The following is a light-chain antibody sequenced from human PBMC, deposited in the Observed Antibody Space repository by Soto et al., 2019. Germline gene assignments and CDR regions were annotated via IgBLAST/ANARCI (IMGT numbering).Light chain of an antibody. V-gene: IGKV3D-20*02. CDR1: HRSVSSY. J-gene: IGKJ1*01. CDR2: DAA. Sequence: QSLGTLSLCPGERASLSCRAAHRSVSSYLAWYQQKPGQAPRLLIYDAANRATGIPDRFSGSGSGTDFTLTINSLEPEDFVVYYCQQHINPPQTFGEGTKVDIK. CDR3: QQHINPPQT.